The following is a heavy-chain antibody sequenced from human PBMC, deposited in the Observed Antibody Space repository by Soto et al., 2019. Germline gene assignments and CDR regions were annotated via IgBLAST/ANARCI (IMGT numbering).Heavy chain of an antibody. D-gene: IGHD3-22*01. CDR2: IYYSGST. Sequence: SETLSLTCTVSGCSISSSSYYWGWIRQPPGKGLEWIGSIYYSGSTYYNPSLKSRVTISVDTSKNQFSLKLSSVTAADTAVYYCASHRPGSGYYGGAYDIWGQGTMVTVSS. J-gene: IGHJ3*02. CDR1: GCSISSSSYY. CDR3: ASHRPGSGYYGGAYDI. V-gene: IGHV4-39*01.